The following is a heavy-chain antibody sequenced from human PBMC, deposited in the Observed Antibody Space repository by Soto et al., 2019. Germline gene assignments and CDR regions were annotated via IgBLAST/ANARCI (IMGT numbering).Heavy chain of an antibody. CDR1: GFTFSSYA. J-gene: IGHJ5*02. V-gene: IGHV3-30-3*01. D-gene: IGHD3-22*01. CDR2: ISYDGSNK. Sequence: QVQLVESGGGVVQPGRSPRLSCAASGFTFSSYAMHWVRQAPGKGLEWVAVISYDGSNKYYADSVKGRFTISRDNSKNTLYLQMNSLRAEDTAVYYCARENYYDSSGYFRGGNWFDPWGQGTLVTVSS. CDR3: ARENYYDSSGYFRGGNWFDP.